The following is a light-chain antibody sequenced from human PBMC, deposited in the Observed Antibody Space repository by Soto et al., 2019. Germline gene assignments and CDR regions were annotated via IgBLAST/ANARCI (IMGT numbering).Light chain of an antibody. Sequence: QSVLTQPASVSGSPGQSITVSCTGTSSDVGGSDYVSWYQQHPGNAPKLLISDVTNRPSGVSNRFSGSKSGNTASLTISGLQTEDEADYYCTSYTSSSTYVFGTGTKVTVL. CDR3: TSYTSSSTYV. CDR1: SSDVGGSDY. V-gene: IGLV2-14*01. J-gene: IGLJ1*01. CDR2: DVT.